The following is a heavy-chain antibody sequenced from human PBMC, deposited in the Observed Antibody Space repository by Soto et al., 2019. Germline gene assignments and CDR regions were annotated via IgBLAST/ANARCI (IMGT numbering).Heavy chain of an antibody. J-gene: IGHJ4*02. CDR2: IIPIFGTA. CDR1: GGTFSSYA. CDR3: ARDLYGSGPLDY. V-gene: IGHV1-69*13. Sequence: SVKVSCKASGGTFSSYAISWVRQAPGQGLEWMGGIIPIFGTANYAQKFQGRVTITADESTSTAYMELSSLRSEDTAVYYCARDLYGSGPLDYWGQGTLVTVSS. D-gene: IGHD3-10*01.